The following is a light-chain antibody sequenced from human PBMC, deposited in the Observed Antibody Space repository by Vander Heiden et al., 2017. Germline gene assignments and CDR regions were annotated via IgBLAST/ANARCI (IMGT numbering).Light chain of an antibody. CDR1: TSDIRSTS. CDR2: RDD. J-gene: IGLJ3*02. Sequence: QSLLTQPPSSWTPGHRLTIPCSGTTSDIRSTSVVSYAHSPGTAPKLLIYRDDQRPSGVPGRFSGSKSGSSASLAISGLQSEDEAEYYCATWDDSLNDWVFGGGTKLTVL. V-gene: IGLV1-44*01. CDR3: ATWDDSLNDWV.